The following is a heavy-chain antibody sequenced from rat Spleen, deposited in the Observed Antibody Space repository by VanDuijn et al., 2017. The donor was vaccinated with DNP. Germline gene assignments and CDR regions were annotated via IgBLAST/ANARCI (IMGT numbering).Heavy chain of an antibody. CDR1: GFTFSNFD. J-gene: IGHJ2*01. Sequence: EVQLVESGGGQVQPGRSMKLSCAASGFTFSNFDMAWVRQAPTKGLEWVASISISGDSTYYRDSVKGRFTISRDNAKSTLYLQMDSLRSEDTATYYCAREQHFHFDYWGQGVTVTVSS. CDR2: ISISGDST. V-gene: IGHV5-25*01. D-gene: IGHD1-10*01. CDR3: AREQHFHFDY.